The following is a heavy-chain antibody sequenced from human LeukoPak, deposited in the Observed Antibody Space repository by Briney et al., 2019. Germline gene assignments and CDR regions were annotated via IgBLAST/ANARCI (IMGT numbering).Heavy chain of an antibody. D-gene: IGHD3-22*01. Sequence: ASVKVSCKASGYTFTSYAMHWVRQAPGQRLEWMGWINAGNGNTKYSQKFQGRVTITRDTSASTAYMELSSLGSEDTAVYYCASSGYYSDAFDIWGQGTMVTVSS. V-gene: IGHV1-3*01. J-gene: IGHJ3*02. CDR3: ASSGYYSDAFDI. CDR1: GYTFTSYA. CDR2: INAGNGNT.